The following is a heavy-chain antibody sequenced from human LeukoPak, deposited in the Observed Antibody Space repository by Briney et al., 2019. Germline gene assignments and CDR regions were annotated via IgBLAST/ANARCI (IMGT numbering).Heavy chain of an antibody. CDR2: INHSGST. J-gene: IGHJ6*02. CDR3: ARAGYYYGMDV. V-gene: IGHV4-34*01. Sequence: SETLSLTCAVYGVSFSGYYWSWIRQPPGKGLEWIGEINHSGSTNYNPSLKSRVTISVDTSKNQFSLKLNSVTAADTAVYYCARAGYYYGMDVWGQGTTVTVSS. CDR1: GVSFSGYY.